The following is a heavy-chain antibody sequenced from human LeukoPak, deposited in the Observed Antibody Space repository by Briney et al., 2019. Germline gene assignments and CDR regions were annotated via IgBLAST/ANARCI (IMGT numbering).Heavy chain of an antibody. D-gene: IGHD5-18*01. V-gene: IGHV4-39*01. J-gene: IGHJ4*02. CDR2: IYYSGIT. Sequence: PSETLSLTCTVSGGSISSSSHYWGWIRQPPGRGLEWIGSIYYSGITYYNPSLKSRVTISVDTSKNQFSLKLSSVTAADTAVYYCARQGYSYDNFDYWGQGTLVTVSS. CDR3: ARQGYSYDNFDY. CDR1: GGSISSSSHY.